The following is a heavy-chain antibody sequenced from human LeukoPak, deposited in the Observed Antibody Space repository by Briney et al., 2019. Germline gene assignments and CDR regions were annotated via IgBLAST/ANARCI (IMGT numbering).Heavy chain of an antibody. CDR3: ARAQALDY. J-gene: IGHJ4*02. Sequence: GGSLRLSCAASGFTFRSYEMNWVRQAPGKGLEWVSYISSSSNTIYYADSVKGRFTISRDNAKNSLSLQMNSLRDEDTAVYYCARAQALDYWGQGTLVTVPS. CDR2: ISSSSNTI. CDR1: GFTFRSYE. V-gene: IGHV3-48*02.